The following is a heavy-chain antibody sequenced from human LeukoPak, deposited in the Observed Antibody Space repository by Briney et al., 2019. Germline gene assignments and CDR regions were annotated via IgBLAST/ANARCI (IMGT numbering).Heavy chain of an antibody. CDR2: IYWDDDK. J-gene: IGHJ4*02. V-gene: IGHV2-5*02. CDR1: GFSLSTSGVA. Sequence: SSPTLVNPTQTLTLTCIFSGFSLSTSGVAVAWIRQPPGKALEWLALIYWDDDKRYSPSLKSRLTITKDTSKNHVVLAMTNMDPVDTATYYCARSSYYSSGTYYNDYWGQGAQVTVSS. D-gene: IGHD3-10*01. CDR3: ARSSYYSSGTYYNDY.